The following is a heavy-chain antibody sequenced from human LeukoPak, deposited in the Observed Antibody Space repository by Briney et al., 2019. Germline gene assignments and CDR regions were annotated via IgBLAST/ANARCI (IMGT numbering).Heavy chain of an antibody. CDR3: ARVGRGIYDHSLDY. D-gene: IGHD1-26*01. J-gene: IGHJ4*02. CDR1: GYTFSNYD. CDR2: MNPSSGNT. Sequence: ASVKVSCKASGYTFSNYDINWVRQATGQGLEWMGWMNPSSGNTGYAQKFQDRVTMTRNTTISTAYMQLSSLSSEDTAVYYCARVGRGIYDHSLDYWGQGTLVTVSS. V-gene: IGHV1-8*01.